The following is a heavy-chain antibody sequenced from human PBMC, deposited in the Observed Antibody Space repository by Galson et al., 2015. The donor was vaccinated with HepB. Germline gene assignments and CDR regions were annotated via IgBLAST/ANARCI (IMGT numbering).Heavy chain of an antibody. D-gene: IGHD5-24*01. Sequence: SVKVSCKASGGTFTSYTFTWLRQAPGQGLEWMGRIMPLLDVSNYAQKFQGRVTITADKSTSTAYMELSSLRSEDTAMYYCARYPGFVATISSQAFDRWSQGTLVTVSS. CDR3: ARYPGFVATISSQAFDR. CDR1: GGTFTSYT. J-gene: IGHJ4*02. V-gene: IGHV1-69*02. CDR2: IMPLLDVS.